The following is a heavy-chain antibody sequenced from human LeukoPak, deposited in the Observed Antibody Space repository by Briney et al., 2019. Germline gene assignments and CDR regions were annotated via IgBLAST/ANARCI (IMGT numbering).Heavy chain of an antibody. J-gene: IGHJ2*01. V-gene: IGHV4-61*02. CDR3: ARAPKDGRGSLLGSDWYFDL. CDR1: GGSISSGSYY. CDR2: IYTSGST. D-gene: IGHD3-10*02. Sequence: PSETLSLTCTVSGGSISSGSYYWSWIRQPAGKGLEWIGRIYTSGSTNYNPSLKSRVTISVDTSKNQFSLKLSSVTAADTAVYYCARAPKDGRGSLLGSDWYFDLWGRGTLVTVSS.